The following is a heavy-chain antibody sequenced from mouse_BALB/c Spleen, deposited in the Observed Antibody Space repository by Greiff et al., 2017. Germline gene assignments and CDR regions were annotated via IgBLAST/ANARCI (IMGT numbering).Heavy chain of an antibody. CDR2: ISYSGST. V-gene: IGHV3-2*02. CDR1: GYSITSDYA. D-gene: IGHD2-1*01. J-gene: IGHJ2*01. CDR3: ARESLYGNYKVDY. Sequence: EVQLQQSGPGLVKPSQSLSLTCTVTGYSITSDYAWNWIRQFPGNKLEWMGYISYSGSTSYNPSLKSRISITRDTSKNQFFLQLNSVTTEDTATYYCARESLYGNYKVDYWGQGTTLTVSS.